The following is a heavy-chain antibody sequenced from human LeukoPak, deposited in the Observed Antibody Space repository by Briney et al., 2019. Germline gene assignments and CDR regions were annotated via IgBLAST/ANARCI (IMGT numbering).Heavy chain of an antibody. Sequence: GASLRLSCAASGFTFSSYAMSWVRQPPGKGLEWVSAISGSGGSTYYAASVKGRFTISRDNSKNTLYLQMNSLRAEDTAVYYCAKDSGSYYYFDYWGQGTLVTVSS. CDR2: ISGSGGST. CDR3: AKDSGSYYYFDY. CDR1: GFTFSSYA. J-gene: IGHJ4*02. V-gene: IGHV3-23*01. D-gene: IGHD1-26*01.